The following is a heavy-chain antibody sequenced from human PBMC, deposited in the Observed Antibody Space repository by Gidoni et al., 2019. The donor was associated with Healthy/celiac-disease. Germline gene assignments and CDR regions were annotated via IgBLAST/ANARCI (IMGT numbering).Heavy chain of an antibody. CDR1: GGSISSSNW. D-gene: IGHD4-17*01. CDR2: IYRSGST. V-gene: IGHV4-4*02. CDR3: ARVGTVSPLFDY. J-gene: IGHJ4*02. Sequence: QVQLQESGLGLVKPSGTLSLTCAVSGGSISSSNWWSWVRQPQGKGPGWIEEIYRSGSTDYNPTLKGRVTISVDKSKNQFSLKLSSVTAADTAVYYCARVGTVSPLFDYWGQGTLVTVSS.